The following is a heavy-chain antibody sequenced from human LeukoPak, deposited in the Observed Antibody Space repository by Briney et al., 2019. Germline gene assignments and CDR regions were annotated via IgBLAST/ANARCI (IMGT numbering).Heavy chain of an antibody. D-gene: IGHD3-3*02. CDR3: ARDSVKLPGISYFDN. V-gene: IGHV3-30-3*01. CDR1: GFSFSTHK. J-gene: IGHJ1*01. Sequence: PGGSLRLSCAASGFSFSTHKMNWVRQAPGKGLEWVAVISYDGTKIYCADSAKGRFTISRDNSKNMVYLQMNSLRAEDTALYYCARDSVKLPGISYFDNWGQGTLVTVSS. CDR2: ISYDGTKI.